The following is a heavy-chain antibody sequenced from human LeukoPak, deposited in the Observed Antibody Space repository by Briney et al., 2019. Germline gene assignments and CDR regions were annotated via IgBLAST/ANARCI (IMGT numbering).Heavy chain of an antibody. V-gene: IGHV3-23*01. J-gene: IGHJ4*02. CDR1: GFSFTNYA. CDR3: AKLGGYYDNSASRCFDY. Sequence: PGGSLRLSCAASGFSFTNYAMAWVRQAPGKGLGWVSAIGLRSGSTYYADSVKGRFTISRDNSKNTVYLQMNSLRADDTAVYYCAKLGGYYDNSASRCFDYWGQGTLITVSS. D-gene: IGHD3-22*01. CDR2: IGLRSGST.